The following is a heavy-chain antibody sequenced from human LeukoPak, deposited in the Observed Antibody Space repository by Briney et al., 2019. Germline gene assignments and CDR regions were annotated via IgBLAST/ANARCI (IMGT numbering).Heavy chain of an antibody. CDR3: ARGTYYYDSSGYYPGAFDI. J-gene: IGHJ3*02. D-gene: IGHD3-22*01. V-gene: IGHV3-13*01. CDR2: IGTAGDT. Sequence: GGSLRLSCAASGFTLSSYDMHWVRHPPGKGLEWVSAIGTAGDTYYPGSVKGRFTISRENAKNSLYLQMNSLRAGDTAVYSCARGTYYYDSSGYYPGAFDIWGQGTMVTVSS. CDR1: GFTLSSYD.